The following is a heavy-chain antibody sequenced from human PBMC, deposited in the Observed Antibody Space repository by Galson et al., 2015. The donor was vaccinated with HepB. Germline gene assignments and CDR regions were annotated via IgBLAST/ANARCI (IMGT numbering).Heavy chain of an antibody. CDR1: GFTITNAW. D-gene: IGHD2-2*01. Sequence: SLRLSCAASGFTITNAWMHWVRQAPGKGLEWVGHSRSNTDGGTLDSAAPVKGRFSISRDDSKNTLYLQMNSLKTEDTGVYYCATQDLGTYQGVFDIWGRGTLVTVSS. J-gene: IGHJ4*02. CDR2: SRSNTDGGTL. V-gene: IGHV3-15*01. CDR3: ATQDLGTYQGVFDI.